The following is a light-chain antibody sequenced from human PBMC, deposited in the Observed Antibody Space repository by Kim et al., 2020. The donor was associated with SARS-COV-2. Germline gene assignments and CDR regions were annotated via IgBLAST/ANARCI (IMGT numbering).Light chain of an antibody. CDR2: DNN. CDR1: SSKIGNNY. V-gene: IGLV1-51*01. CDR3: GTWDSSLSAGV. Sequence: GQKVTISCSGSSSKIGNNYVSWYQQLPGTAPKLLIYDNNKRPSGIPDRFSGSKSGTSATLGITGLQTGDEADYYCGTWDSSLSAGVFGGGTQLTVL. J-gene: IGLJ3*02.